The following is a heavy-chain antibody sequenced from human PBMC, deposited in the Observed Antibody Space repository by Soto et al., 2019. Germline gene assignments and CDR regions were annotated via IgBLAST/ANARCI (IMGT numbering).Heavy chain of an antibody. CDR3: ARELAAPGTTFDY. Sequence: ASVKVSFKASGFAFTTYSLHWVRQAPGQRLEWMAWTNGDNGKIEYSQKFQNRVTITRDTSASTVYIELRSLRSEDTAVYYCARELAAPGTTFDYWGQGALVTVSS. CDR1: GFAFTTYS. J-gene: IGHJ4*02. V-gene: IGHV1-3*01. D-gene: IGHD6-13*01. CDR2: TNGDNGKI.